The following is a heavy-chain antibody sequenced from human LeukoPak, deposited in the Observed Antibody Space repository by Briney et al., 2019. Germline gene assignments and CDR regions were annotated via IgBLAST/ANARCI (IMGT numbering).Heavy chain of an antibody. CDR3: ARDGTSTDDY. D-gene: IGHD2-2*01. CDR1: GYTFSNFG. Sequence: ASVRVSCKTSGYTFSNFGINWVRQAPGQGLEWMGWISGNNDNPNYGQKFQGRSTVTTDSSTSTAYMELRNLRFDDTAVYYCARDGTSTDDYWGQGTLVTVSS. J-gene: IGHJ4*02. CDR2: ISGNNDNP. V-gene: IGHV1-18*01.